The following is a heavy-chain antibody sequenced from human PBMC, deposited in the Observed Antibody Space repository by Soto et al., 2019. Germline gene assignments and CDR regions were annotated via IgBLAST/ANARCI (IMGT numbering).Heavy chain of an antibody. CDR2: ISGSGGST. V-gene: IGHV3-23*01. CDR3: AKGARGYSGYDNHCSGCSGYSSYYYYYMDV. CDR1: GFTFSSYA. D-gene: IGHD5-12*01. J-gene: IGHJ6*03. Sequence: EVQLLESGGGLVQPGGSLRLSCAASGFTFSSYAMSWVRQAPGKGLEWVSAISGSGGSTYYADSVKGRFTISRDNYKNPLYLKMTSVRAEDTEVYYCAKGARGYSGYDNHCSGCSGYSSYYYYYMDVWGKGTTVTVSS.